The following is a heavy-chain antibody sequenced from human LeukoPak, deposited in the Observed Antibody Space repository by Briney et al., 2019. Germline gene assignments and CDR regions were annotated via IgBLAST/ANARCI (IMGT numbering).Heavy chain of an antibody. CDR1: GFTFSNSG. CDR2: FSGSGGST. J-gene: IGHJ3*02. V-gene: IGHV3-23*01. CDR3: AKDTTLIRGLIRGGAFDI. D-gene: IGHD3-10*01. Sequence: PGGSLRLSCAASGFTFSNSGIHWVRQAPGKGLEWVSAFSGSGGSTYYADSVKGRFTISRDNSKNTLYLQMNSLRADDTAVYYCAKDTTLIRGLIRGGAFDIWGQGTMVTVSS.